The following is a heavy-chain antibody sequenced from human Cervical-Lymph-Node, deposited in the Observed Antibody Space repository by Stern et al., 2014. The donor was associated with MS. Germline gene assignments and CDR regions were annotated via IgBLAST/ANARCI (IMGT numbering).Heavy chain of an antibody. CDR1: GFTLTNFF. J-gene: IGHJ4*02. V-gene: IGHV1-46*01. CDR3: AREGLEHCTSGSCYSFDS. D-gene: IGHD2-15*01. CDR2: IFPTGTTT. Sequence: QVQLVQSGAEVKQPGASVRVSCKASGFTLTNFFMHWVRQAPGQGPEWMGAIFPTGTTTKYAQRFRDRVTMTRDTSTSTIYMELSSLTSEDAAMYFCAREGLEHCTSGSCYSFDSWGQGTLVTVSS.